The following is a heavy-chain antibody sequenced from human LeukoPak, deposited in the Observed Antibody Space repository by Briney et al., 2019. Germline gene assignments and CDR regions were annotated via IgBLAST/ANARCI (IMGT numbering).Heavy chain of an antibody. J-gene: IGHJ6*03. CDR2: INTNTGNP. CDR1: GYTFTSYA. CDR3: ARGSPTFWSGYYWIGDTHWADYYYMDV. D-gene: IGHD3-3*01. V-gene: IGHV7-4-1*02. Sequence: ASVKVSCKASGYTFTSYAMNWVRQAPGQGLEWMGWINTNTGNPTYAQGFTGRFVFSLDTSVSTAYLQISSLKAEDTAVYYCARGSPTFWSGYYWIGDTHWADYYYMDVWGKGTTVTISS.